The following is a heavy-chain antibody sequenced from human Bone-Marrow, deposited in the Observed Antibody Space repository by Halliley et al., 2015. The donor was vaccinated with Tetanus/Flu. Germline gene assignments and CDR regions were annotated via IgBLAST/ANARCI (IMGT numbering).Heavy chain of an antibody. V-gene: IGHV3-20*03. J-gene: IGHJ4*02. CDR3: ARGIFGSGNFLYYIDY. D-gene: IGHD3-10*01. CDR2: INWNGGIT. Sequence: GINWNGGITGYATSVKGRFIISRDNGKYSLYLQMNSLRAEDTALYFCARGIFGSGNFLYYIDYWGQGIQVTVSS.